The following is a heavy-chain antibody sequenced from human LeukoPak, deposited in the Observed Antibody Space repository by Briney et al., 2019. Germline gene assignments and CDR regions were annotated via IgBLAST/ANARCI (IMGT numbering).Heavy chain of an antibody. CDR3: ARGGYLPTFDY. CDR1: GGSISSHY. D-gene: IGHD3-22*01. J-gene: IGHJ4*02. CDR2: IYYSGST. Sequence: PSETLSLTCTVSGGSISSHYWSWIRQPPGKGLEWIGYIYYSGSTNYNPSLKSRVTISVDTSKNQFSLKLSSATAADTAVYYCARGGYLPTFDYWGQGTLVTVSS. V-gene: IGHV4-59*11.